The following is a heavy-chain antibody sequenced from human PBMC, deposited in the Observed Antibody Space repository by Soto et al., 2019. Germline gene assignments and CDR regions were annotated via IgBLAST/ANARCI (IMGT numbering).Heavy chain of an antibody. CDR1: GYSISSGYY. CDR2: IYHSGST. J-gene: IGHJ4*02. CDR3: ARVDANPTMEWLICPNRYFDY. D-gene: IGHD3-3*01. Sequence: SETLSLTCAVSGYSISSGYYWGWIRQPPGKGLEGIGSIYHSGSTYCNPSLTSRVTISVDTSKNQFSLKLSSVTAADTAVYYCARVDANPTMEWLICPNRYFDYWGQGTLVTVSS. V-gene: IGHV4-38-2*01.